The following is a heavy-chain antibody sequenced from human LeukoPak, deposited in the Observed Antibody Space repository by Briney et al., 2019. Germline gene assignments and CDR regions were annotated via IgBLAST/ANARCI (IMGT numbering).Heavy chain of an antibody. Sequence: GGSLRLSCEASRFTFSGYWMHWVRQAPGKGLVWVSHINSDESSTSYADSVKGRFTISRDNAKNTLYLGMNSLRAEDTAVYYCARGSSGGTFGYWGQGTLVTVSS. CDR3: ARGSSGGTFGY. CDR2: INSDESST. V-gene: IGHV3-74*01. D-gene: IGHD3-3*02. CDR1: RFTFSGYW. J-gene: IGHJ4*02.